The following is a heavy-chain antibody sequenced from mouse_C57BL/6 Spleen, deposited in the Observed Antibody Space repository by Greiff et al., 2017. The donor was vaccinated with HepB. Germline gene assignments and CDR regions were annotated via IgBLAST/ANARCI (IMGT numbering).Heavy chain of an antibody. D-gene: IGHD1-1*01. V-gene: IGHV1-82*01. Sequence: QVQLQQSGPELVKPGASVKISCKASGYAFSSSWMNWVKQRPGKGLEWLGRIYPGDGDTNYNGKFKGKATLTADKSSSTAYMQLSSLTSEDSAVYFCATYYYGSSYGLFAYWGQGTLVTVSA. CDR1: GYAFSSSW. J-gene: IGHJ3*01. CDR3: ATYYYGSSYGLFAY. CDR2: IYPGDGDT.